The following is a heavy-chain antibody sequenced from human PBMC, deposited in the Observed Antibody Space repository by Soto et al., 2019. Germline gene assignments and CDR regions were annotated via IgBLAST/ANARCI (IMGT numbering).Heavy chain of an antibody. CDR2: ISISGSSI. V-gene: IGHV3-11*01. CDR3: AKDIEPPGLFFDY. J-gene: IGHJ4*01. D-gene: IGHD6-13*01. Sequence: GGSLRLSCAAAGFTFRDYYMSWIRQAPGKGLEGISYISISGSSIYYADSVKGRFTISRDDAKNSLYLQINSLRAEDTAVYYCAKDIEPPGLFFDYWGQGPLVTVSS. CDR1: GFTFRDYY.